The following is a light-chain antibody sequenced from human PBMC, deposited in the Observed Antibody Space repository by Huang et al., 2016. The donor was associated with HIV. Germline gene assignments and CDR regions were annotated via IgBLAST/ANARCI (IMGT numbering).Light chain of an antibody. V-gene: IGKV1-39*01. Sequence: DIQMTQSPSSLSASVGDTVTITCRAGQSISRYLNWYQQKPGKAPTLLIYAASTLQSGVPGRFTGSGSGTDFTLTITNPQPDDSATYYWQQSYTGPRYTFGQGTKLEI. CDR3: QQSYTGPRYT. CDR2: AAS. J-gene: IGKJ2*01. CDR1: QSISRY.